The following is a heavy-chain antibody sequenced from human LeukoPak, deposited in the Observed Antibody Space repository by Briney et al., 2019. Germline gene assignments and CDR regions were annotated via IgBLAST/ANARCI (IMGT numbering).Heavy chain of an antibody. CDR1: GFTFSSYA. CDR3: ARDLSGGYTYDY. J-gene: IGHJ4*02. V-gene: IGHV3-30-3*01. D-gene: IGHD6-25*01. Sequence: GRSLRLSCAASGFTFSSYAMHWVRQAPGKGLEWVAVISYDGSNKYYADSVKGRFTISRDNSKNTLYLQMNSLRAEDTAVYYCARDLSGGYTYDYWGQGTLVTVSS. CDR2: ISYDGSNK.